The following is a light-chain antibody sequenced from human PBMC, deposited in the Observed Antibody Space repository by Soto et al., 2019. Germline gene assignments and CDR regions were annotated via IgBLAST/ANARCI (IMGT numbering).Light chain of an antibody. CDR3: QQYKT. J-gene: IGKJ1*01. CDR1: QSVSSSY. V-gene: IGKV3-20*01. CDR2: GAS. Sequence: EIVLTQSPGTLSLSPGERATLSCRASQSVSSSYLAWYQQKPGQAPRLLIYGASSRATGIPDRFSGSGSGTDFTLTISRLEPEDFAVYYCQQYKTVGQGTKVDNK.